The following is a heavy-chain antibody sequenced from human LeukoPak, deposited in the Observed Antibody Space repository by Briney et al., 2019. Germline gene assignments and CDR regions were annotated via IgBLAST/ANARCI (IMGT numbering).Heavy chain of an antibody. J-gene: IGHJ6*04. Sequence: PGGSLRLSCAASGFTFSSYEMNWDRQAAGKGLEWVSYISSSGGTIYYADSVKGRFTISRDNAKNSLYLQMNSLRAEDTAVYYCAELGITMIGGVWGKGTTVTISS. D-gene: IGHD3-10*02. CDR3: AELGITMIGGV. CDR1: GFTFSSYE. V-gene: IGHV3-48*03. CDR2: ISSSGGTI.